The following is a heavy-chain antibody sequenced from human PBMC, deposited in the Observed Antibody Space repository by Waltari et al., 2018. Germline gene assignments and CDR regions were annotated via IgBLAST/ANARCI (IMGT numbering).Heavy chain of an antibody. CDR1: GYSISSGYY. D-gene: IGHD3-22*01. Sequence: QVQLQESGPGLVKPSETLSLTCAVSGYSISSGYYWGWIRQPPGKGLEWIGSIYHSGSTYYNPSLKSRVTISVDTSKNQFSLKLSSVTAADTAVFYCARDHDYDSSGSLPRAFDIWGQGTMVTVSS. J-gene: IGHJ3*02. CDR2: IYHSGST. V-gene: IGHV4-38-2*02. CDR3: ARDHDYDSSGSLPRAFDI.